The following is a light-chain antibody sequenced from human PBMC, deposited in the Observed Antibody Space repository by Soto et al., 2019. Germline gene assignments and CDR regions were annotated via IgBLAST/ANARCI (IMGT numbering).Light chain of an antibody. CDR1: QDIRNY. CDR3: QQTYDLPRT. Sequence: VGDRVTITCRASQDIRNYFNWYQQKPGKAPKLLIYATSTLQSGVPSRFSGSGSGTDFTLTITDLQPEDFASYFCQQTYDLPRTFGQGTKVDIK. CDR2: ATS. J-gene: IGKJ1*01. V-gene: IGKV1-39*01.